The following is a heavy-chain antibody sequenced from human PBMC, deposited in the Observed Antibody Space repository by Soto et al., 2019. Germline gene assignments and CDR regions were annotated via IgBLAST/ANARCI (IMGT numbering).Heavy chain of an antibody. Sequence: LRLSCAASGFGYSGYAMHWVRQAPGKGLQWVALISFDGNKKYYADSVKGRFTISRDNSKNTLYLQMDSLIPEDTSLYYCSRAKAGGTSLYYYFYGMDVWGQGTTVTVSS. CDR3: SRAKAGGTSLYYYFYGMDV. V-gene: IGHV3-30-3*01. CDR1: GFGYSGYA. J-gene: IGHJ6*02. CDR2: ISFDGNKK. D-gene: IGHD1-26*01.